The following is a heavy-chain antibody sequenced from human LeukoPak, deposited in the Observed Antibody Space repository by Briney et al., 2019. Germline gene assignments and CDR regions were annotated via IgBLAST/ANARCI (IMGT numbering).Heavy chain of an antibody. V-gene: IGHV4-34*01. CDR1: GGSFSGYY. CDR3: ARVRVLRFLEWLLLFDY. Sequence: SETLSLTCAVYGGSFSGYYWSWIRQPPGKGLEWIGEINHSGSTNYNPSLKSRVTISVDTSKNQFSLKLSSVTAADTAVYYCARVRVLRFLEWLLLFDYWGQGTLDTVSS. D-gene: IGHD3-3*01. J-gene: IGHJ4*02. CDR2: INHSGST.